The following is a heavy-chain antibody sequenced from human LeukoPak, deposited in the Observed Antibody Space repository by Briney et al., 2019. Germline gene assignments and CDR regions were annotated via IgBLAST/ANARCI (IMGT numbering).Heavy chain of an antibody. D-gene: IGHD1-26*01. CDR1: GFTFTSSA. Sequence: SVKVSCKASGFTFTSSAMQWVRQARGQRLEWIGWIVVGSGNTNYAQKFQERVTITRDMSTSTAYMELSSLRSDDTAAYYCASEPGGVYRPGDYWGQGTLVTVS. CDR3: ASEPGGVYRPGDY. V-gene: IGHV1-58*02. J-gene: IGHJ4*02. CDR2: IVVGSGNT.